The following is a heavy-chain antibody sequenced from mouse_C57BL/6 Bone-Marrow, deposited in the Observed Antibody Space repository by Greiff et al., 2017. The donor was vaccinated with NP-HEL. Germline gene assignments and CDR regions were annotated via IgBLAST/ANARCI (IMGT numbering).Heavy chain of an antibody. CDR2: IDPSDSYT. V-gene: IGHV1-50*01. Sequence: VQLQQPGAELVKPGASVKLSCKASGYTFTSYWMQWVKQRPGQGLEWIGEIDPSDSYTNYNQKVKGKATLTVDTSSSTAYMQLSSLTSEDSAVYHCAREKLIYYAMDYWGQGTSVTVSS. CDR3: AREKLIYYAMDY. J-gene: IGHJ4*01. CDR1: GYTFTSYW.